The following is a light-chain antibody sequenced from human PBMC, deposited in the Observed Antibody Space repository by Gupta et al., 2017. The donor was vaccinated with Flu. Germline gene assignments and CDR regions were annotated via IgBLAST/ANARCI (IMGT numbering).Light chain of an antibody. CDR2: DAS. CDR1: QDISNY. Sequence: DIQMTQSPSSLSASVGDRVTITCRASQDISNYLNWYQQRPGKAPKLLTYDASNLVTGVPSRFSGSGSGTDFTFTITNRQPEDFATYYCQQEDNSPWTFGQGTKVEIK. J-gene: IGKJ1*01. V-gene: IGKV1-33*01. CDR3: QQEDNSPWT.